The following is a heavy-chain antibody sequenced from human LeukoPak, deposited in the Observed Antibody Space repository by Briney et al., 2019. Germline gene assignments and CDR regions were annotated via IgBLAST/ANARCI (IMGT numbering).Heavy chain of an antibody. CDR3: AKASRLLHGSGSYPGYFDY. CDR1: GFTFSSYA. CDR2: ISGSGGST. D-gene: IGHD3-10*01. Sequence: GGSLRLSCAASGFTFSSYAMSWVRQAPGKGLEWVSAISGSGGSTYYADSVKGRFTISRDNSKNTLYVQMNSLRAEDTAVYYCAKASRLLHGSGSYPGYFDYWGQGALVTVSS. V-gene: IGHV3-23*01. J-gene: IGHJ4*02.